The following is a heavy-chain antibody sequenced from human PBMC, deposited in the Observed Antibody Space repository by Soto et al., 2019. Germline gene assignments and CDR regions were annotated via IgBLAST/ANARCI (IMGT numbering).Heavy chain of an antibody. Sequence: QVQLQESGPGLVKPSQTLSLTCTVSGGSISSGGYYWSWIRQHPGKGLEWIGYIYYSGSTYYNPSLKRQVTISVDPSKNQLSLKLSSVTAADTAVYYCARDQMTTVFGYYYYYGMDVWGQGTTVTVSS. V-gene: IGHV4-31*01. D-gene: IGHD4-17*01. CDR2: IYYSGST. CDR3: ARDQMTTVFGYYYYYGMDV. J-gene: IGHJ6*02. CDR1: GGSISSGGYY.